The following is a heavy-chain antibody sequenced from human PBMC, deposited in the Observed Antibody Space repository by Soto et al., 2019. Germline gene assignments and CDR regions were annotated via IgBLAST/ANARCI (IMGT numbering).Heavy chain of an antibody. CDR1: GGSISSYY. V-gene: IGHV4-59*01. CDR3: ARVGYSGYDYEYYYYGMDV. Sequence: SETLSLTCTVSGGSISSYYWSWIRQPPGKGLEWIGYIYYSGSTNYNPSLKSRATISVDTSKNQFSLKLSSVTAADTAVYYCARVGYSGYDYEYYYYGMDVWGQGTTVTVSS. CDR2: IYYSGST. D-gene: IGHD5-12*01. J-gene: IGHJ6*02.